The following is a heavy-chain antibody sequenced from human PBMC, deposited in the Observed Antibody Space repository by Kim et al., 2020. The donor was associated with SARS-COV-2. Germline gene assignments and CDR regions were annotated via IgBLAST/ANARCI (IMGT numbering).Heavy chain of an antibody. CDR1: GFSLSTSGVG. Sequence: SGPTLVNPTQTLTLTCTFSGFSLSTSGVGVGWIRQPPGKALEWLALIYWDDDKRYSPSLKSRLTITKDTSKNQVVLTMTNMDPVDTATYYCAPTAHEGLVGATGAFDIGGQGTMVTVSS. CDR3: APTAHEGLVGATGAFDI. V-gene: IGHV2-5*02. D-gene: IGHD1-26*01. CDR2: IYWDDDK. J-gene: IGHJ3*02.